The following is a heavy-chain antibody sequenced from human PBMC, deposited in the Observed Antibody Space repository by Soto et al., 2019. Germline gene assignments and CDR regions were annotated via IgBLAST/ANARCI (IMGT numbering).Heavy chain of an antibody. CDR2: IIPILGIA. CDR3: ATKTVVYYDFWSEQKPYYFDY. V-gene: IGHV1-69*02. CDR1: GGTFSSYT. Sequence: SVKVSCKASGGTFSSYTISWVRQAPGQGLEWMGRIIPILGIANYAQKFQGRVTITADKSTSTAYMELSSLRSEDTAVYYCATKTVVYYDFWSEQKPYYFDYWGQGTLVTVSS. D-gene: IGHD3-3*01. J-gene: IGHJ4*02.